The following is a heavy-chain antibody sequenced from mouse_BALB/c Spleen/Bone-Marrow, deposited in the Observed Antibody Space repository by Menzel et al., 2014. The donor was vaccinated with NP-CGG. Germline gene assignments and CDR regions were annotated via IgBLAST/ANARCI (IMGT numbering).Heavy chain of an antibody. CDR1: XYTFTSYY. Sequence: QXQXSXAELVKPGASVKLSXKTSXYTFTSYYMYWXKQRPGQGLEWIGGINPSNGGTNFNEKFKSNATLTVDKSSSTAYMQLSSLTSEDSAVYYCTXXHYYYGSSYWYFDVWGAGTXXTVXS. CDR3: TXXHYYYGSSYWYFDV. D-gene: IGHD1-1*01. CDR2: INPSNGGT. V-gene: IGHV1S81*02. J-gene: IGHJ1*01.